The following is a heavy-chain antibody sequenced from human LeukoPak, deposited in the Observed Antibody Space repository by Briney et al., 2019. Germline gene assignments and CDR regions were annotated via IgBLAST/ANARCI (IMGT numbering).Heavy chain of an antibody. D-gene: IGHD4-17*01. CDR1: GYTFTSYG. V-gene: IGHV1-18*01. CDR3: ARDTTGWPEYYYYYGMDV. Sequence: ASVKVSCKASGYTFTSYGISWVRQAPGQGLEWMGWISAYNGNTNYAQKLQGRVTMTTDTSTSTAYMELRSLRSDDTAVYYCARDTTGWPEYYYYYGMDVWGQGTTVTVPS. J-gene: IGHJ6*02. CDR2: ISAYNGNT.